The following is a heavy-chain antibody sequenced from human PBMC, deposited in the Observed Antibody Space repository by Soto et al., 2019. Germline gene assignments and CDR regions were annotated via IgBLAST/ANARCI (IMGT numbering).Heavy chain of an antibody. D-gene: IGHD2-21*02. CDR3: ARDWGLAYCGGDCYSGFDY. CDR2: IYYSGST. J-gene: IGHJ4*02. Sequence: SETLSLTCAVSGGSVSSGSYYWSWIRQPPGKGLEWIGYIYYSGSTNYNPSLKSRVTISVDTSKNQFSLKLSSVTAADTAVYYCARDWGLAYCGGDCYSGFDYWGQGTLVTVS. CDR1: GGSVSSGSYY. V-gene: IGHV4-61*01.